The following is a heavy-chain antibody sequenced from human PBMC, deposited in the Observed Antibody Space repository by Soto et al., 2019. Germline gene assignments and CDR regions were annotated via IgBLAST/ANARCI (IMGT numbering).Heavy chain of an antibody. CDR3: AKVINGWYNFDD. D-gene: IGHD6-19*01. CDR2: IDNDGIST. J-gene: IGHJ4*02. V-gene: IGHV3-74*01. Sequence: GGSLRLSCAASGFTFSTYWMHWVRQVPGKGLVWVSHIDNDGISTTYADSVKGRFTISRDNSKNTMYLQMNSLRDEDTAVYYCAKVINGWYNFDDWGLGTLVTVSS. CDR1: GFTFSTYW.